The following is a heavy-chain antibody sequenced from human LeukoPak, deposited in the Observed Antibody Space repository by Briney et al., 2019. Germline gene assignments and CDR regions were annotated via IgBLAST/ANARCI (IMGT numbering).Heavy chain of an antibody. CDR3: ARDLPAYCGGDCYLRDRNDY. V-gene: IGHV3-21*01. D-gene: IGHD2-21*02. J-gene: IGHJ4*02. Sequence: GGSLRLSCAASGFTFSSYSMNWVRQAPGKGLEWVSSISSSSSYIYYADSVKGRFTISRDNAKNSLYLQMNSLRAEDTAVYYCARDLPAYCGGDCYLRDRNDYWGQGTLVTVSS. CDR1: GFTFSSYS. CDR2: ISSSSSYI.